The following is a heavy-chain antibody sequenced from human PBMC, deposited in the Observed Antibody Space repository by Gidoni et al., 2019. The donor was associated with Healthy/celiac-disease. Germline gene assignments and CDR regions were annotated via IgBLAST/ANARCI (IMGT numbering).Heavy chain of an antibody. CDR3: ARGRRGAFGWFDP. Sequence: QVQLQQWGAGLLKPSETLSLTCAVYGGSFSGYYWSWIRQSPGKGLEWIGEINHSGSTNYNPALKSRVTISVDTSKNQFSLKLSSVTAADTAVYYCARGRRGAFGWFDPWGQGTLVTVSS. CDR2: INHSGST. V-gene: IGHV4-34*01. D-gene: IGHD3-10*01. CDR1: GGSFSGYY. J-gene: IGHJ5*02.